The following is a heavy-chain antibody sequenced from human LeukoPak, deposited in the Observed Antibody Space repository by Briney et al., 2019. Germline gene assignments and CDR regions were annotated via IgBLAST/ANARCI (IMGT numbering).Heavy chain of an antibody. CDR2: IRYDESNT. J-gene: IGHJ4*02. D-gene: IGHD1-26*01. CDR1: GFTFNNYG. Sequence: GGSLRLSCAASGFTFNNYGMHWVRQAPGKGLEWVAFIRYDESNTYYADSVKGRFTISRDNSKNTLYLQMNSLRAEDTAVYYCARDLVGARGYGFDYWGQGTLVTVSS. V-gene: IGHV3-30*02. CDR3: ARDLVGARGYGFDY.